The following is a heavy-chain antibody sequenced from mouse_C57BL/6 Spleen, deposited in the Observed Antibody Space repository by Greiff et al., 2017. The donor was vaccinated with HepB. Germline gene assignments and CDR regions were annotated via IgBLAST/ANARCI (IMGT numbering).Heavy chain of an antibody. CDR3: ARSTGYGYAMDY. D-gene: IGHD2-2*01. V-gene: IGHV1-64*01. CDR1: GYTFTSYS. J-gene: IGHJ4*01. Sequence: VQLQQPGAELVKPGASVKLSCKASGYTFTSYSMHWVKQRPGQGLEWIGMIHPNSCSTNYNEKFKSKATLTVDKSSSTAYMQLSSLTSEDSAVYYCARSTGYGYAMDYWGQGTSVTVSS. CDR2: IHPNSCST.